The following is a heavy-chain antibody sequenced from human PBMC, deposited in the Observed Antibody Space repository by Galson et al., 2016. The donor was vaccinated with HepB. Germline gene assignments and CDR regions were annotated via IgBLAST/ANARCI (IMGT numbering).Heavy chain of an antibody. CDR2: IKQDGSEK. CDR1: GFNFNRYW. D-gene: IGHD3-16*01. Sequence: SLRLSCAASGFNFNRYWMSWVRQAPGKGLEFVANIKQDGSEKYYMDSVKGRFTISRDNSKNTLFLQMNSLRAEDTAVYHFASELALSAYSTAGFFHHWGQGTPVSVSP. J-gene: IGHJ1*01. V-gene: IGHV3-7*04. CDR3: ASELALSAYSTAGFFHH.